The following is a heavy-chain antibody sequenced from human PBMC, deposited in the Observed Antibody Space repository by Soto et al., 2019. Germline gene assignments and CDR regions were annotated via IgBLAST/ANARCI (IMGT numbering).Heavy chain of an antibody. CDR2: ISSNGGST. D-gene: IGHD6-19*01. Sequence: GGSLRLSCAASEFTFSSYAMHWVRQAPGKGLEYVSAISSNGGSTYYANSVKGRFTISRDNSKNTLYLQMGSLRAEDMAVYYCAREGYSSGWYYFDYWGQGTLVTVSS. CDR1: EFTFSSYA. J-gene: IGHJ4*02. V-gene: IGHV3-64*01. CDR3: AREGYSSGWYYFDY.